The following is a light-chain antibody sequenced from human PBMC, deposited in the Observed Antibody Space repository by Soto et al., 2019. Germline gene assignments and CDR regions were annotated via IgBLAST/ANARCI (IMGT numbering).Light chain of an antibody. CDR2: EVN. V-gene: IGLV2-23*02. J-gene: IGLJ1*01. Sequence: QSVLTQPASVSGSPGQSITISCTGNSIDVGSYNLVSWYQQHPGKAPKLMIYEVNKRPSGVSSRFSGSKSGNTASLTISGLQAEDEADYYCCSYAGSSYVFGTGTKVTVL. CDR3: CSYAGSSYV. CDR1: SIDVGSYNL.